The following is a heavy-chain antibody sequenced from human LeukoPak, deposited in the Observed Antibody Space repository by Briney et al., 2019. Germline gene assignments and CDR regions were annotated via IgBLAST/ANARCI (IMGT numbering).Heavy chain of an antibody. J-gene: IGHJ4*02. CDR2: IYYSGSS. CDR3: ARDEIGRGVISY. CDR1: GGSISSSSSY. D-gene: IGHD3-10*01. Sequence: SETLSLTCSVSGGSISSSSSYWGWIRQPPGEGLEWIGSIYYSGSSFDNPALKSRVTISVDTSKNQFSLKPSSVTAADTAVYYCARDEIGRGVISYWGQGTLVTVSS. V-gene: IGHV4-39*02.